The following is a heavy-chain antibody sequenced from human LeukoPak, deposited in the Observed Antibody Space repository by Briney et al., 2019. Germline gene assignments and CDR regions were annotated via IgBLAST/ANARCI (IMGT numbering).Heavy chain of an antibody. Sequence: GGTLRLSCAASRFTFSNYAMHWVRQAPGKGLEWVSLISSSSSYIYYVDSVKGRFTISRDNAKNSLYLQMNSLRAEDTAVYYCAKVGVLAGSKYFDYWGQGTLVTVSS. V-gene: IGHV3-21*01. CDR3: AKVGVLAGSKYFDY. CDR2: ISSSSSYI. J-gene: IGHJ4*02. CDR1: RFTFSNYA. D-gene: IGHD3-10*01.